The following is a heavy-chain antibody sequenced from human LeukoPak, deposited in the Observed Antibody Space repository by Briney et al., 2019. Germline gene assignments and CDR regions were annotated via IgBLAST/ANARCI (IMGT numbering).Heavy chain of an antibody. V-gene: IGHV1-69*05. CDR2: IIPIFGTA. J-gene: IGHJ5*02. Sequence: ASVKVSCKASGGTFRSYAISWVRQAPGQGLEWMGRIIPIFGTANYAQKFQGRVTITTDESTSTAYMELSSLRSEDTAVYYCARGEAAAGTESPTINWFDPWGQGTLVTVSS. CDR3: ARGEAAAGTESPTINWFDP. CDR1: GGTFRSYA. D-gene: IGHD6-13*01.